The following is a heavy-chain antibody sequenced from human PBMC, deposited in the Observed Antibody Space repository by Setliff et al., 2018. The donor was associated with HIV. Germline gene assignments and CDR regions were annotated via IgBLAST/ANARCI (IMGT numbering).Heavy chain of an antibody. V-gene: IGHV4-39*01. Sequence: SETLSLTCTVSGGSITRTPYYWGWIRQPPGRGLEWIGSIYHTGITYDNPSLKSRVTISVDTSKNQISLRLSSVTAADTAVYYCARHRYSSSINWFDPWGQGTLVTVSS. CDR3: ARHRYSSSINWFDP. CDR1: GGSITRTPYY. J-gene: IGHJ5*02. D-gene: IGHD6-13*01. CDR2: IYHTGIT.